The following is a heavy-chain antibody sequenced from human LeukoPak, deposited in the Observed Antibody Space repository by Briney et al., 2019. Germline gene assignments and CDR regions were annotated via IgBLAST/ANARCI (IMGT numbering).Heavy chain of an antibody. CDR2: IGTAGDT. CDR1: GFTFSSYD. CDR3: ARGGIAAAPYGMDV. J-gene: IGHJ6*02. Sequence: GGSLRLSCAASGFTFSSYDMHWVRQATGKGLEWVSAIGTAGDTYYPGSVKGRFTISRENAKNSLYLQMNSLRAGDTAVYYCARGGIAAAPYGMDVWGQGTTVTVSS. D-gene: IGHD6-13*01. V-gene: IGHV3-13*01.